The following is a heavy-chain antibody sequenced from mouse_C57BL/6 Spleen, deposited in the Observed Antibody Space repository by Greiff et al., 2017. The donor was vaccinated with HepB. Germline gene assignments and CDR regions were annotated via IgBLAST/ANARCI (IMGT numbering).Heavy chain of an antibody. Sequence: QVQLQQPGAELVKPVASVKLSCKASGYTFTSYWMHWVKQRPGQGLEWIGMIHPNSGSTNYNEKFKSKATLTVDKSSSSAYMQLSSLTSEDSAVYYCARDGHYYGSSPWYFDVWGTGTTVTVSS. J-gene: IGHJ1*03. CDR2: IHPNSGST. CDR3: ARDGHYYGSSPWYFDV. CDR1: GYTFTSYW. V-gene: IGHV1-64*01. D-gene: IGHD1-1*01.